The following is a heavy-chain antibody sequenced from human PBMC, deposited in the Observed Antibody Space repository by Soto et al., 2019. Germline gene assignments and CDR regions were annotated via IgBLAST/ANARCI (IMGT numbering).Heavy chain of an antibody. CDR3: ARGSGYDRAYYYYYGMDV. CDR2: IIPIFGTA. Sequence: QVQLVQSGAEVKKPGSSVKVSCKASGGTFSSYAISWVRQAPGQGLEWMGGIIPIFGTANYAQKFQGRVTITADESTSTAYMELISLRSEDTAVYYCARGSGYDRAYYYYYGMDVWGQGTTVTVS. J-gene: IGHJ6*02. D-gene: IGHD5-12*01. V-gene: IGHV1-69*01. CDR1: GGTFSSYA.